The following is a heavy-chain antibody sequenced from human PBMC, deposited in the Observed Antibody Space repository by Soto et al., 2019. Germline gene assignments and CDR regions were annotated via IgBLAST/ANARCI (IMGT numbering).Heavy chain of an antibody. Sequence: EVHLLESGGGLLQPGGSLRLSCSASGFDFSSHTMIWVRQAPGKGLEWVASIGNSGDISNYGDSVKGPFTISRDNSKNTLYLQMNSPRAEDTALYFCARRQVGATKGKSWFDSWGQGTLVTVSS. CDR3: ARRQVGATKGKSWFDS. CDR2: IGNSGDIS. V-gene: IGHV3-23*01. D-gene: IGHD1-26*01. J-gene: IGHJ5*01. CDR1: GFDFSSHT.